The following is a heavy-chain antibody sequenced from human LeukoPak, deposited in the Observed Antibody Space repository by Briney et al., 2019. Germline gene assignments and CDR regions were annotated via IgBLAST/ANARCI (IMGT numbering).Heavy chain of an antibody. CDR1: GFTFSSYT. Sequence: GGSLRLSCAASGFTFSSYTMSWVRQAPGKGLEWVSTITTSDGNTYYADSVKGRFTISRDNSKSTLYLQMNSLRAEDTAVYYCAREGYDFWSGYRSPGSFDYWGQGTLVTVSS. J-gene: IGHJ4*02. CDR3: AREGYDFWSGYRSPGSFDY. D-gene: IGHD3-3*01. V-gene: IGHV3-23*01. CDR2: ITTSDGNT.